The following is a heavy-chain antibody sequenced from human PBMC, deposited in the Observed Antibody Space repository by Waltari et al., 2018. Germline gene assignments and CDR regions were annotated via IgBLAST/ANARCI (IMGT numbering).Heavy chain of an antibody. D-gene: IGHD6-13*01. J-gene: IGHJ4*02. Sequence: VQLVESGGGLVQPGGSLRLSCAASGFTFSSYWMHWVRQAPGKGLEWIGSIYYSGSTYYNPSLKSRVTISVDTSKNQFSLKLSSVTAADTAVYYCARKSAAVDYWGQGTLVTVSS. V-gene: IGHV4-59*05. CDR3: ARKSAAVDY. CDR2: IYYSGST. CDR1: GFTFSSYW.